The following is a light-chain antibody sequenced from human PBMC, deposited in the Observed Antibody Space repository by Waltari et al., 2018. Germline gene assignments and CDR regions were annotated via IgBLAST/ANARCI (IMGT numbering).Light chain of an antibody. CDR3: CSYAGSSTFT. V-gene: IGLV2-23*02. J-gene: IGLJ2*01. CDR1: SSDVGSYDL. Sequence: QSALTQPASVSGSPGQPITISCTGTSSDVGSYDLVTWYQQHPGKAPKLMIYEVYKRPSGFSNRFSGSKSGNTASLTISGLQAEDEADYYCCSYAGSSTFTFGGGTKLTVL. CDR2: EVY.